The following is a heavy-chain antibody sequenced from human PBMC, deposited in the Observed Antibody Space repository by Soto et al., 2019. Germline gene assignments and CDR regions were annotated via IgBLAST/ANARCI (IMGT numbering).Heavy chain of an antibody. CDR1: EFTFSDHY. CDR3: TVWGSGNDFGAA. V-gene: IGHV3-72*01. J-gene: IGHJ4*02. D-gene: IGHD3-10*01. Sequence: EVHLVESGGGLVQPGGSLRLSCAASEFTFSDHYMDWVRQAPGKGLEWVGRSKNKADSYTTEYAASVKARFSISRDGSKNSLFLQMNSLKTEDTAVYYCTVWGSGNDFGAAWGQGILVTVSS. CDR2: SKNKADSYTT.